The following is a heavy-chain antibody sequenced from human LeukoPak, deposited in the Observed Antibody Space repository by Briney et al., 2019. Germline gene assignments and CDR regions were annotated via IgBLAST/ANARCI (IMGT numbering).Heavy chain of an antibody. V-gene: IGHV4-61*09. D-gene: IGHD2-15*01. Sequence: PSEALSLTCTVSGGSITSGSHYWSWIRQPAGKGLEWIGHIYTSGSTDDDPSLKSRVTISVDTSKNQFSLKLSSVTAADTAVYYCARAGGLVVVVADAFDIWGQGTMVTVSS. CDR2: IYTSGST. CDR1: GGSITSGSHY. CDR3: ARAGGLVVVVADAFDI. J-gene: IGHJ3*02.